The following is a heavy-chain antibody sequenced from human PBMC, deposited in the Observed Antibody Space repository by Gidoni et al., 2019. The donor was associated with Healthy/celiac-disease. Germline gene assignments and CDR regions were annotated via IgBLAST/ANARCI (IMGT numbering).Heavy chain of an antibody. CDR2: IYYSGST. J-gene: IGHJ3*02. Sequence: QVPLHESAPGLVKPSQTLSLTCTVSGCSIISGGYYWSWIRQHPGKGLEWIGYIYYSGSTYYNPSLKSRVTISVDTSKNQFSLKLSSVTAADTAVYYCARDRSRFRDAFDIWGQGTMVTVSS. V-gene: IGHV4-31*03. CDR1: GCSIISGGYY. D-gene: IGHD2-2*01. CDR3: ARDRSRFRDAFDI.